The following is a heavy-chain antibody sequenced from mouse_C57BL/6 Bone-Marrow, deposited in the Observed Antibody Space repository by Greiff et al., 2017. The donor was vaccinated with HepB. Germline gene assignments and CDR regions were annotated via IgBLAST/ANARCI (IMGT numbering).Heavy chain of an antibody. V-gene: IGHV1-81*01. CDR1: GYTFTSYG. D-gene: IGHD1-1*01. CDR3: ARKGEYYTSSYAMES. Sequence: QVQLKQSGAELARPGASVKLSCKASGYTFTSYGISWVKQRTGQGLEWIGEIYPRSGNTYYNEKFKGKATLTADKYSSTAYMELRSLTSEDSAVSFCARKGEYYTSSYAMESRGHGNPDTVSS. J-gene: IGHJ4*01. CDR2: IYPRSGNT.